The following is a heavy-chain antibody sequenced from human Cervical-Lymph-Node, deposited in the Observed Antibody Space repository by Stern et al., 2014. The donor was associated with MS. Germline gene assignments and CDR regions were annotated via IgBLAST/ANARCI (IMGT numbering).Heavy chain of an antibody. D-gene: IGHD6-25*01. J-gene: IGHJ4*02. V-gene: IGHV5-51*01. Sequence: EVQLVESGAEVKKPGESLKISCQASGYSFTSYWIGWVRQMPGKGLEWMAIIYPGDSSTKYRPSFQGQVTISDDKSISTAYLQWSSLKASDTAMYYCTRGIAAHPDSWGQGTLVIVSS. CDR3: TRGIAAHPDS. CDR2: IYPGDSST. CDR1: GYSFTSYW.